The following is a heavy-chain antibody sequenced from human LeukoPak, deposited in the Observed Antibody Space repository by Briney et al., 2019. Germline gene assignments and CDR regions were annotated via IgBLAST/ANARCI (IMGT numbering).Heavy chain of an antibody. CDR3: ARGSGVLLWFGERDWFDP. Sequence: PGGSLRPAWAASAFSLSSYAMHWVSQAPGEGLEWVAAISLDGSNKYYADSVKGRFTIPRDNSKNTLYLQMNSLRAEDTAVYYCARGSGVLLWFGERDWFDPWGQGALVTVSS. CDR1: AFSLSSYA. V-gene: IGHV3-30*04. D-gene: IGHD3-10*01. CDR2: ISLDGSNK. J-gene: IGHJ5*02.